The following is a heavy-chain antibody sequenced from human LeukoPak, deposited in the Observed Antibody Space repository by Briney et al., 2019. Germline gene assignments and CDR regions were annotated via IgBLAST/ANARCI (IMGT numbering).Heavy chain of an antibody. CDR1: GYTFTSNY. CDR2: INPSGGST. D-gene: IGHD6-13*01. Sequence: ASVKVSCKASGYTFTSNYIHWVRQAPGQGLEWMGIINPSGGSTSYAQKFQGRVTMTRDTSTSTVYMELSSLRSEDTAVYYCASGSSSWYGSYYFDYWGQGTLVTVSS. V-gene: IGHV1-46*01. J-gene: IGHJ4*02. CDR3: ASGSSSWYGSYYFDY.